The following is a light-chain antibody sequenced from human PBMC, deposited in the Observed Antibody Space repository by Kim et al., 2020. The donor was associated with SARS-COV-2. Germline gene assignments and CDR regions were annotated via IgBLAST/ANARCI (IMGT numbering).Light chain of an antibody. V-gene: IGLV1-47*01. CDR3: AAWDDSLSAWV. CDR2: RNN. CDR1: SSNIGSNY. J-gene: IGLJ3*02. Sequence: GQRVTISCPGSSSNIGSNYVYWYQQLPGTAPKLLIYRNNQRPSGVPDRFSGSKSGTSASLAISGLRSEDEADYYCAAWDDSLSAWVFGGGTQLTVL.